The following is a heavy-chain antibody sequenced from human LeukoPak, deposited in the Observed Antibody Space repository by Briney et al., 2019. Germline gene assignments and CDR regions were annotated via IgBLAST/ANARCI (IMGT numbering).Heavy chain of an antibody. CDR2: INPNSGGT. D-gene: IGHD2-15*01. Sequence: GASVKVSCKASGYTFTGYYMHWVRQAPGQGLEWMGWINPNSGGTNYAQKFQGRVTTTRDTSISTAYMELSRLRSDDTAVYYCARQASDNDAFDIWGQGTMVTVSS. CDR3: ARQASDNDAFDI. J-gene: IGHJ3*02. V-gene: IGHV1-2*02. CDR1: GYTFTGYY.